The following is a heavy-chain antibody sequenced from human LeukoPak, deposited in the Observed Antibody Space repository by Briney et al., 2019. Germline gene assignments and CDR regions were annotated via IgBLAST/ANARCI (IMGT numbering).Heavy chain of an antibody. CDR2: IIPILGMA. Sequence: SVKVSCKASGGTFISYAISWVRQAPGQGLEWMGRIIPILGMANYAQKFQGRVTITADKSTSTAYMELRSLRSDDTAVYYCAREAAVAGFYDYWGQGTLVTVSS. D-gene: IGHD6-19*01. V-gene: IGHV1-69*04. CDR1: GGTFISYA. J-gene: IGHJ4*02. CDR3: AREAAVAGFYDY.